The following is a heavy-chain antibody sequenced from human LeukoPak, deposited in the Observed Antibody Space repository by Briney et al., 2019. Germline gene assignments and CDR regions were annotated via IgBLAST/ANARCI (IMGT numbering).Heavy chain of an antibody. D-gene: IGHD2-15*01. CDR1: GGIFDNYD. CDR3: AREAGCSGGSCYGRDYYYFHMDV. V-gene: IGHV1-69*06. Sequence: SVKVSCKASGGIFDNYDISWVRQAPGQGLEWMGGIIPMYGAANYAQKFQNRVTITADKSTSTAYMELSSLRSEDTAVYYCAREAGCSGGSCYGRDYYYFHMDVWGKGTAVTVSS. J-gene: IGHJ6*03. CDR2: IIPMYGAA.